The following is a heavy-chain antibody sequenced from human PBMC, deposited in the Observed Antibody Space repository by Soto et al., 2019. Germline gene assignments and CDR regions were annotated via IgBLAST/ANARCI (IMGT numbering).Heavy chain of an antibody. V-gene: IGHV4-4*02. Sequence: AETLSLTSAVSGGSIVSTNWWICVLQPPGRGLEWMGEIYHSGSINYNPSLKSRVTISVDKSKNQFSLKLSSVTAADTAVYYCARMGGYDSKNYYFDYWGQGTLVTVSS. J-gene: IGHJ4*02. CDR2: IYHSGSI. CDR3: ARMGGYDSKNYYFDY. CDR1: GGSIVSTNW. D-gene: IGHD5-12*01.